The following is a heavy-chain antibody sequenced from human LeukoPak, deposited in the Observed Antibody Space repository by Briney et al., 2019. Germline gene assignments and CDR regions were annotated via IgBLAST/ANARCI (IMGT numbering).Heavy chain of an antibody. Sequence: GESLTLSCAPSGLSFSTYWMTCVRPASGRGREWVANIKEDGSEQYDVDSVKGRFTISRDNARISLYLQMNSLRAEDAVLYYCVRGSGWVDYWGQGTLVTVSS. D-gene: IGHD3-9*01. CDR1: GLSFSTYW. J-gene: IGHJ4*02. CDR2: IKEDGSEQ. V-gene: IGHV3-7*05. CDR3: VRGSGWVDY.